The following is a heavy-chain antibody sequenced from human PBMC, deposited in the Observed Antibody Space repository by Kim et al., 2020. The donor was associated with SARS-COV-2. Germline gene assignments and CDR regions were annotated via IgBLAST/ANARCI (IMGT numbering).Heavy chain of an antibody. V-gene: IGHV4-30-4*01. Sequence: SETLSLTCAVSGDSFSSDAYYWSWIRRPPGRGLEWIGYISYSGSKYFNPSLQSRVTMSVDTSKNQFSLDLSSVTAADTAVYFCARDQGGRYVDYWGQGAL. CDR3: ARDQGGRYVDY. CDR1: GDSFSSDAYY. J-gene: IGHJ4*02. CDR2: ISYSGSK. D-gene: IGHD3-16*01.